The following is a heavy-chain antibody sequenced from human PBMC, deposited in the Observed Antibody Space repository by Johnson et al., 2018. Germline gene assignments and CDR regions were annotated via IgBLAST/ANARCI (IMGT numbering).Heavy chain of an antibody. CDR3: AKEFPERSTAWYDSADV. Sequence: VQLQESGGGLVQPGGSLRLSCAASGFAFNTFWMHWVRQVPGKGLVWVSRIKGDGTATDYADSVRGRFTISRDNAKNTLYLPLNSLRPGDTAVYYCAKEFPERSTAWYDSADVWGQGTMVTVSS. CDR2: IKGDGTAT. V-gene: IGHV3-74*01. J-gene: IGHJ3*01. D-gene: IGHD3-16*01. CDR1: GFAFNTFW.